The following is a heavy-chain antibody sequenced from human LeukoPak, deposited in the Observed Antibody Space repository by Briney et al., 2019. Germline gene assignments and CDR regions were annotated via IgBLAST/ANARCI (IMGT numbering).Heavy chain of an antibody. J-gene: IGHJ4*02. CDR1: GYTFTSYY. CDR3: ARGGTDYGDY. Sequence: ASVNVSCKASGYTFTSYYMHWVRQAPGQGLEWMGMINPKGGSTSYAQKFQGTVIMTRDTSTSTVYMELSSLTSEDTAVYYCARGGTDYGDYWGQGTLVTVSS. V-gene: IGHV1-46*01. D-gene: IGHD3/OR15-3a*01. CDR2: INPKGGST.